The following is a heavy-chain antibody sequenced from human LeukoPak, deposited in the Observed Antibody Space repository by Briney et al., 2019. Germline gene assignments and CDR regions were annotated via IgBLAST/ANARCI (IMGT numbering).Heavy chain of an antibody. CDR1: GGSISSYY. V-gene: IGHV4-59*01. Sequence: PSETLSLTCTVSGGSISSYYWSWIQQPPGKGLEWIGYIYYSGSTNYNPSLKRRVTISVDTSKNQFSLKLSSVTAADTAVYYCARDSGELGIEYWGQGTLVTVSS. J-gene: IGHJ4*02. CDR2: IYYSGST. D-gene: IGHD7-27*01. CDR3: ARDSGELGIEY.